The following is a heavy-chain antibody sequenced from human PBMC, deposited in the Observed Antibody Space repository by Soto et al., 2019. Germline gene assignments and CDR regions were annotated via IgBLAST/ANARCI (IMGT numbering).Heavy chain of an antibody. CDR1: GYTFTSYG. J-gene: IGHJ6*03. CDR2: ISAYNGNT. V-gene: IGHV1-18*01. CDR3: ARVFREKIAARPEVIGYYYMDV. Sequence: ASVKVSCKASGYTFTSYGISWVRQAPGQGLEWMGWISAYNGNTNYAQKLQGRVTMTTDTSTSTAYMELRSLRSDDTAVYYCARVFREKIAARPEVIGYYYMDVWGKGTTVTVSS. D-gene: IGHD6-6*01.